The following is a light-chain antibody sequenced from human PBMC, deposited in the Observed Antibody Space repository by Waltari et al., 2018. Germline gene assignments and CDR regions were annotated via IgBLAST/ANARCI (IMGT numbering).Light chain of an antibody. CDR3: SSFESSRTWV. CDR2: EVT. Sequence: QSAPTQPASVSGSPGQSITISCSGTSADLGRYNLVAWYQQLPGNAPKLVIYEVTERPSELSNRFSGSKSGNTASLTISGLQAEDEADYYCSSFESSRTWVFGGGTKLTVL. V-gene: IGLV2-23*02. CDR1: SADLGRYNL. J-gene: IGLJ3*02.